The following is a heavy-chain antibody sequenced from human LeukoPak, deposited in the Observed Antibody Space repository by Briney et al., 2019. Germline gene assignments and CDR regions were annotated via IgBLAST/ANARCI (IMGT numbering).Heavy chain of an antibody. J-gene: IGHJ6*02. CDR3: ARQDSSSWYSDYYYYGMDV. V-gene: IGHV4-59*01. CDR1: GGSISSYY. CDR2: IYYSGST. D-gene: IGHD6-13*01. Sequence: SETLSLTCTVSGGSISSYYWSWIRQPPGKGLEWIGYIYYSGSTNYNPSLKSRVTISVDTSKNQFSPKLSSVTAADTAVYYCARQDSSSWYSDYYYYGMDVWGQGTTVTVSS.